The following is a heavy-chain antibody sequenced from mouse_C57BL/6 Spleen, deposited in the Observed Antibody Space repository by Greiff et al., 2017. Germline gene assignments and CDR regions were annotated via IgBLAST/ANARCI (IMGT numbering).Heavy chain of an antibody. CDR1: GFSLTSYA. J-gene: IGHJ1*03. Sequence: VQGVESGPGLVAPSQSLSITCTVSGFSLTSYAISWVRQPPGKGLEWLGVIWTGGGTNYNSALKSKLSISKDNSKSQVFLKMNSLQTDDTARYYCARIYYDYDGYFDVWGTGTTVTVSS. CDR2: IWTGGGT. D-gene: IGHD2-4*01. V-gene: IGHV2-9-1*01. CDR3: ARIYYDYDGYFDV.